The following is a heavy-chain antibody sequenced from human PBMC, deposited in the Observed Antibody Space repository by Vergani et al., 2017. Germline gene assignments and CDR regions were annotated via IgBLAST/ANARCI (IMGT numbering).Heavy chain of an antibody. J-gene: IGHJ5*02. D-gene: IGHD1-1*01. V-gene: IGHV1-69*12. CDR1: GGTFSSYA. CDR2: IIPIFGTA. Sequence: QVQLVQSGAEVKKPGSSVKVSCKASGGTFSSYAISWVRQAPGQGLEWMGGIIPIFGTANYAQKFQGRVTITADESTSTAYMELSSLRSEDTAVYYCARECGAGTTRGDGWFDPWGQGTLVTVSS. CDR3: ARECGAGTTRGDGWFDP.